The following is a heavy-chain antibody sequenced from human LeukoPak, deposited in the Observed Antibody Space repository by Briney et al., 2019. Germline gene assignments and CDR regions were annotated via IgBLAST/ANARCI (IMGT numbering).Heavy chain of an antibody. Sequence: PGGSLRLSCAASGFTFSSYAMHWVRQAPGKGLEWVAVISYDGSNKYYADSVKGRFTISRDNPKNTLYLQMNSLRLEDTAVYYCANDYDYFDYWGQGTLVTVSS. CDR1: GFTFSSYA. J-gene: IGHJ4*02. CDR3: ANDYDYFDY. D-gene: IGHD4-17*01. V-gene: IGHV3-30-3*02. CDR2: ISYDGSNK.